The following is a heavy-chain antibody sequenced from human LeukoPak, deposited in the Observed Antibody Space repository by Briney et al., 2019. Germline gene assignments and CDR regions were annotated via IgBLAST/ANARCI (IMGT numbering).Heavy chain of an antibody. CDR2: ISPYNGNT. J-gene: IGHJ4*02. D-gene: IGHD5-18*01. V-gene: IGHV1-18*04. CDR1: GGTFSSYA. CDR3: ARNRGYSYGYGDY. Sequence: ASVKASCKASGGTFSSYAISWVRQAPGQGLEWMGWISPYNGNTDYAQKLQGRVTMATDTSTSTAYMELRSLRSDDTAVYYCARNRGYSYGYGDYWGQGTLVTVSS.